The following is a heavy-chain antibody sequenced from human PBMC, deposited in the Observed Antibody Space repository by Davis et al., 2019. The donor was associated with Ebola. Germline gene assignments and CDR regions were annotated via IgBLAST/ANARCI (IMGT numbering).Heavy chain of an antibody. CDR3: ARLVLVQGVTHFYYYYGMDV. D-gene: IGHD3-10*01. Sequence: PSETLSLTCTVSGGSISSYYWSWIRQPAGKGLEWIGRIYTSGSTNYNPSPKSRVTMSVDTSKNQFSLKLSSVTAADTAVYYCARLVLVQGVTHFYYYYGMDVWGQGTTVTVSS. J-gene: IGHJ6*02. CDR2: IYTSGST. V-gene: IGHV4-4*07. CDR1: GGSISSYY.